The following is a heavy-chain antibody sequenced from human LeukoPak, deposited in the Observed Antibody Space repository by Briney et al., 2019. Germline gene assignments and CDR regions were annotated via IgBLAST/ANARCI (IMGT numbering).Heavy chain of an antibody. V-gene: IGHV3-23*01. CDR2: ISGSGGST. CDR1: GFVFSSYA. J-gene: IGHJ4*02. Sequence: GGSLRLSCAASGFVFSSYAMSWVRQAGGKGLEWVSAISGSGGSTYYADSVKGRFTISRDNSKNTLYLQMSSLRAEDTAVYYCAKPKDNSLYCFDYWGQGTLVTVSS. D-gene: IGHD1-20*01. CDR3: AKPKDNSLYCFDY.